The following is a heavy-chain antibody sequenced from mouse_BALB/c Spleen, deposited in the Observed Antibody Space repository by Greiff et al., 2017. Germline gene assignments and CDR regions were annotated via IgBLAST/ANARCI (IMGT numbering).Heavy chain of an antibody. J-gene: IGHJ1*01. CDR3: ARTGILSQTWYFDV. D-gene: IGHD3-2*02. CDR1: GYTFTSYV. V-gene: IGHV1-14*01. CDR2: INPYNDGT. Sequence: EVQLQESGPELVKPGASVKMSCKASGYTFTSYVMHWVKQKPGQGLEWIGYINPYNDGTKYNEKFKGKATLTSDKSSSTAYMELSSLTSEDSAVYYCARTGILSQTWYFDVWGAGTTVTVSS.